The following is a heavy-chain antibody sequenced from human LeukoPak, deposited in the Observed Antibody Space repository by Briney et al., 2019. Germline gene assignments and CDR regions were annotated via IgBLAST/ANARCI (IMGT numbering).Heavy chain of an antibody. V-gene: IGHV4-39*01. D-gene: IGHD2-15*01. CDR3: ARSRRDTPFGY. CDR1: VGSISSSSYY. J-gene: IGHJ4*02. Sequence: SETLSLTCTVSVGSISSSSYYWGGIREPPGRRLEWIGRIYSSGTTYYNPSLKSRVTITVDTSKTQFSLQLRSATAADTAVYYCARSRRDTPFGYWGQGTLVTVSS. CDR2: IYSSGTT.